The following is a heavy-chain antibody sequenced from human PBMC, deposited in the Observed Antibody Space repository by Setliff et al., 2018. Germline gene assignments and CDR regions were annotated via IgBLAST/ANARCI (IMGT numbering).Heavy chain of an antibody. CDR2: VSAYSGET. V-gene: IGHV1-18*01. CDR1: GYTFNNYG. D-gene: IGHD3-9*01. CDR3: ARGQTLRHFDWPTAFDY. Sequence: ASVKVSCKASGYTFNNYGIIWVRQAPGQGPEWMGWVSAYSGETNYAQIFQGRVTMTTDTPTSTAYMELRSLTSDDTAVYYCARGQTLRHFDWPTAFDYWGLGTLVTVSS. J-gene: IGHJ4*02.